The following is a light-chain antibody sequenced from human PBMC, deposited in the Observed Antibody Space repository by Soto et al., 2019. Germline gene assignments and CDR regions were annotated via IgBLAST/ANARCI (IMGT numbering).Light chain of an antibody. CDR1: QDINIW. CDR3: QQYKTYPFT. Sequence: DIQMTQSPSSLSASVGDRVTITCRASQDINIWLAWYRQKPGEAPQSLVYSASILQSGVPSRFTASRSGTDFTLTISGLLPEDFASYYCQQYKTYPFTFGGGTKVDIK. V-gene: IGKV1D-16*01. CDR2: SAS. J-gene: IGKJ4*01.